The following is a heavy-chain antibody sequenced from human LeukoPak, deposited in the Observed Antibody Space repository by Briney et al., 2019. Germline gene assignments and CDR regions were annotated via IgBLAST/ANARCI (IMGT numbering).Heavy chain of an antibody. V-gene: IGHV3-21*01. CDR1: GFTFSSYS. J-gene: IGHJ4*02. CDR2: ISSSSSYI. Sequence: GGSLRLSCAASGFTFSSYSMNWVRQAPGKGLEWVSSISSSSSYIYYADSVKGRFTISRDNAKNSLYLQMNSLRAEDTAVYYCARIILGSGLLKDYWGQGTLVTVSS. D-gene: IGHD3-22*01. CDR3: ARIILGSGLLKDY.